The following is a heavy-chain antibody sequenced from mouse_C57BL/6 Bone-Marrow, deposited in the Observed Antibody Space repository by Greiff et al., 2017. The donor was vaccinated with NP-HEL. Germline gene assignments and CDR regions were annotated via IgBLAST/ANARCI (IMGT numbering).Heavy chain of an antibody. J-gene: IGHJ4*01. CDR3: ARWLPRGYAMDY. Sequence: EVKLVESGGGLVQPGGSLKLSCAASGFTFSDYGMAWVRQAPRKGPEWVAFISNLAYSIYYADTVTGRFTLSRENAKNTLYLEMSSLRSEDTAMYYCARWLPRGYAMDYWGQGTSVTVSS. D-gene: IGHD2-2*01. CDR1: GFTFSDYG. V-gene: IGHV5-15*04. CDR2: ISNLAYSI.